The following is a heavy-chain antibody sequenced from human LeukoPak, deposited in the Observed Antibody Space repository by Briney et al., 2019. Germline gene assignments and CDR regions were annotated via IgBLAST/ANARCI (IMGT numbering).Heavy chain of an antibody. J-gene: IGHJ5*02. Sequence: SETLSLTCTVSGDSVSNRHYYWGWIRQPPGKVLAWIGTTYYSGSTDYNPSLMSRVTIFVDTSKNHLSLSLSSVTAADTAVSYCARHVRTSGSYLRPSWFDPWGQGALVTVSS. V-gene: IGHV4-39*01. CDR2: TYYSGST. CDR3: ARHVRTSGSYLRPSWFDP. D-gene: IGHD6-19*01. CDR1: GDSVSNRHYY.